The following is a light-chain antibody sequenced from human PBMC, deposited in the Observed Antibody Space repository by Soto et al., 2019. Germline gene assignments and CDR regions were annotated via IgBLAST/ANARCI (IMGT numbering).Light chain of an antibody. J-gene: IGLJ1*01. V-gene: IGLV2-14*01. CDR3: CSYTTSNTRQIV. CDR2: DVS. Sequence: QSALTQPASVSWSPGQSITISCTGTSSDVGGYNYVSWYQQHPGKATKFMIYDVSNRPSGVSNRFSGSKSGNTASLTISWLQAEDEADYYCCSYTTSNTRQIVFGTGTKVT. CDR1: SSDVGGYNY.